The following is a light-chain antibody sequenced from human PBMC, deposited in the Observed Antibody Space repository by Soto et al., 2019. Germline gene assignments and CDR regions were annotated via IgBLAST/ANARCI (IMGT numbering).Light chain of an antibody. CDR1: NSDIGGYNY. Sequence: QSALTQPASASGSPGQSITISCTGTNSDIGGYNYVSWYQQHPGKAPKLMIYDVSNRPSGVSYRFSGSKSGNTASLTISGLQAEDEADYYCSSYTSRSTLGVFGGGTKVTVL. V-gene: IGLV2-14*03. J-gene: IGLJ2*01. CDR3: SSYTSRSTLGV. CDR2: DVS.